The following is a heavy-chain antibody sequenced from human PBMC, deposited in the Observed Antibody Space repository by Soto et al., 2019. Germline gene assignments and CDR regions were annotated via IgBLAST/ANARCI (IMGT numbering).Heavy chain of an antibody. CDR1: GFTFSMYD. CDR2: IGTAGDT. D-gene: IGHD3-10*01. Sequence: EVQLVESGGGLVQPGGSLRLSCAASGFTFSMYDMHWVRQATGKGLEWVSGIGTAGDTYYPGSVKGRFTISSENAKNSLYLEMNSLRAGDTAVYYCAREGGYYGSALDPWGQGTLVIVSS. J-gene: IGHJ5*02. CDR3: AREGGYYGSALDP. V-gene: IGHV3-13*01.